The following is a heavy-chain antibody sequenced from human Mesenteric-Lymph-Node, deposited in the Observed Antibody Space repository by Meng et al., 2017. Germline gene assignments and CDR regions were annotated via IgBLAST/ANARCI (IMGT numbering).Heavy chain of an antibody. D-gene: IGHD3-22*01. J-gene: IGHJ3*02. CDR3: AREPMYYYDSRDAFDI. CDR2: VRNKANSYTT. V-gene: IGHV3-72*01. Sequence: GGSLRLSCTASGFTFSDHYMDWVRQAPGKGLEWVGRVRNKANSYTTSYAASVQGRFSISRDDSKNSLYLQMNSLRAEDTAVHYCAREPMYYYDSRDAFDIWGQGTMVTVSS. CDR1: GFTFSDHY.